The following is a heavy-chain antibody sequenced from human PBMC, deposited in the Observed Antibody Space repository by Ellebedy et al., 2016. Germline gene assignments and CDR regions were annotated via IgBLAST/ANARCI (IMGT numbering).Heavy chain of an antibody. Sequence: GGSLRLSXAASGFTFSSYSMNWVRQAPGKGLEWVTYISPSSITISYTDSVKGRFTISRDNAKNSLYLQLNSLRVEDTAVYFCARGTGHFDYWGQGTLVTVSS. CDR1: GFTFSSYS. CDR2: ISPSSITI. V-gene: IGHV3-48*04. D-gene: IGHD1-1*01. J-gene: IGHJ4*02. CDR3: ARGTGHFDY.